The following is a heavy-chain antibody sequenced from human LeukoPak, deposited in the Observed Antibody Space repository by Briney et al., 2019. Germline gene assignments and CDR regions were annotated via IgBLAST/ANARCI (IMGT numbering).Heavy chain of an antibody. Sequence: SETLSLTCAVYGGSFSGYYWSWIRQPPGKGLEWIGEINHSGSTNYNPSLKSRVTISVDTSKNQFSLKLSSVTAADTAVYYCARAGYDILTGYYTYYFDYWGQGTLVIVSS. J-gene: IGHJ4*02. CDR3: ARAGYDILTGYYTYYFDY. V-gene: IGHV4-34*01. CDR2: INHSGST. D-gene: IGHD3-9*01. CDR1: GGSFSGYY.